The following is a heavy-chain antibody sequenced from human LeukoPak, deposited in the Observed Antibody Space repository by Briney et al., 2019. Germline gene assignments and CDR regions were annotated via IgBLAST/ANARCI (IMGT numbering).Heavy chain of an antibody. Sequence: GGSLRLSCAASGFTFSDYYMSWIRQAPGKGLEWVSYISSSGSTIYYADSVKGRFTISRDNAKNSLYLQMNSLRAEDTAVYYCARVEVGATIVANYFDYWGQGTLVTVSS. CDR3: ARVEVGATIVANYFDY. CDR1: GFTFSDYY. D-gene: IGHD1-26*01. J-gene: IGHJ4*02. CDR2: ISSSGSTI. V-gene: IGHV3-11*04.